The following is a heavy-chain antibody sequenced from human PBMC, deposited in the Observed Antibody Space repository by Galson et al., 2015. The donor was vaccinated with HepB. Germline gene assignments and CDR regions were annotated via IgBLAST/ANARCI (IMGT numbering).Heavy chain of an antibody. CDR1: GFTFSSYG. V-gene: IGHV3-30*18. J-gene: IGHJ4*02. CDR3: AKGDDDIVVVPAACDY. Sequence: SLRLSCAASGFTFSSYGMHWVRQAPGKGLEWVAVISYDGSNKYYADSVKGRFTISRDNSKNTLYLQMNSLRAEDTAVYYCAKGDDDIVVVPAACDYWGQGTLVTVSS. D-gene: IGHD2-2*01. CDR2: ISYDGSNK.